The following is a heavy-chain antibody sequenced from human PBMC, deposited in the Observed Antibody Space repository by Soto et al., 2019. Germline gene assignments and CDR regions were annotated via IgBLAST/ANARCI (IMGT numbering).Heavy chain of an antibody. CDR3: ARVCRYSGSYYQAYYYYYYGMDV. CDR2: INNSGST. J-gene: IGHJ6*02. D-gene: IGHD1-26*01. CDR1: GGSFSCYT. V-gene: IGHV4-34*01. Sequence: SENLSLTCAVSGGSFSCYTWRWIRQPPGKGLEWIGEINNSGSTNYNPSLKSRVTISVDTSKNQFSLKLSSVTAADTAVYYCARVCRYSGSYYQAYYYYYYGMDVWGQGTTVT.